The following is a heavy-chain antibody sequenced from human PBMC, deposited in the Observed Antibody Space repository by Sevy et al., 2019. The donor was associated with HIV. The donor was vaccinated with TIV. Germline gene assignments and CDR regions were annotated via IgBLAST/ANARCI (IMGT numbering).Heavy chain of an antibody. CDR1: GDSISSYY. CDR2: IYTSGRT. D-gene: IGHD1-1*01. V-gene: IGHV4-4*07. Sequence: SETLSLTCTVSGDSISSYYWSWIRQPAGKGLEWIGRIYTSGRTNYNPSLKSRVTMSVDTYKNQFSLKLRSVTAADTAVYFCTRGEVQLLPSGFDYWGQGTLVTVSS. J-gene: IGHJ4*02. CDR3: TRGEVQLLPSGFDY.